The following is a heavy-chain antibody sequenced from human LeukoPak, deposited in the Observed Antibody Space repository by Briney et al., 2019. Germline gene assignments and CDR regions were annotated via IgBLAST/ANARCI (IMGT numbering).Heavy chain of an antibody. CDR3: ARSHDHLWGNYPDY. D-gene: IGHD3-16*02. CDR1: GGSIKSNNW. Sequence: NPSETLSLTCAVSGGSIKSNNWWSWVRQPPGKGLEWIGEIYHSGSTNYNPSLKSRVTLSVDKSKNQFSLRLNSVTAADTAMYYCARSHDHLWGNYPDYWGQGTLVTVSS. V-gene: IGHV4-4*02. CDR2: IYHSGST. J-gene: IGHJ4*02.